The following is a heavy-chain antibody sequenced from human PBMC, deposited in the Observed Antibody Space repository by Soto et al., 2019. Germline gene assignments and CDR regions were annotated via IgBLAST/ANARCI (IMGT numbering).Heavy chain of an antibody. CDR1: GFTFSGYA. CDR2: ISASGSTT. D-gene: IGHD2-2*01. V-gene: IGHV3-23*01. CDR3: AKSHIVVVPAARPDC. Sequence: EVQLLESGGGLVQPGGSLRLSCAASGFTFSGYAMSWVRQAPGKGLEWVSTISASGSTTYYTDSVKGRFSISRDNSKNTLYLQMNRLRADDTAVYYCAKSHIVVVPAARPDCWGQGTLVTVSS. J-gene: IGHJ4*02.